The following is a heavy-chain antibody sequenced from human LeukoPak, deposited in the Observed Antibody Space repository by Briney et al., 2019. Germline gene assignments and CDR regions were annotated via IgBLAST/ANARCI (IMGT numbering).Heavy chain of an antibody. D-gene: IGHD2-8*02. J-gene: IGHJ6*03. CDR1: GFTFSSYS. Sequence: PGGSLRLSCAASGFTFSSYSMNWVRQAPGKGLEWVSSISSSSSYIYYADSVKGRFTISRDNSKNMLYLQMDTLRAEDTALYYCAKDPGASVSGFYMDVWGKGTTVIVSS. V-gene: IGHV3-21*01. CDR2: ISSSSSYI. CDR3: AKDPGASVSGFYMDV.